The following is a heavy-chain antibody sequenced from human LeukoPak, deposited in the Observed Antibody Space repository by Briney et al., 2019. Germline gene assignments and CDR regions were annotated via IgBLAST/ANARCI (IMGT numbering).Heavy chain of an antibody. CDR2: IKQDGSEK. CDR3: ARGTIAAAGYYYFDY. Sequence: TWGSLILSCAASGFTFSSYWMSWVRQAPGKGLEWVANIKQDGSEKYYVDSVKGRFTIARDNAKNSLYLQMNSLRAEDTAVYYCARGTIAAAGYYYFDYWGQGTQLTVSS. J-gene: IGHJ4*02. D-gene: IGHD6-13*01. CDR1: GFTFSSYW. V-gene: IGHV3-7*04.